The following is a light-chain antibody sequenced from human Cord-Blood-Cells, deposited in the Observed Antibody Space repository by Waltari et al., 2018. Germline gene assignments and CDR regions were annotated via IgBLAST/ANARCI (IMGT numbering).Light chain of an antibody. Sequence: DIVMTQSPDSLAVSLGERATINCKSSQSGLYSSNNKNYLAWYQQKPGQPPKLLIYWASTRESGVPERSRGSGSGADCTLTSSSLQAEDVAGYYCQQYYSTPRTFGQGTKLEIK. CDR2: WAS. J-gene: IGKJ2*01. V-gene: IGKV4-1*01. CDR3: QQYYSTPRT. CDR1: QSGLYSSNNKNY.